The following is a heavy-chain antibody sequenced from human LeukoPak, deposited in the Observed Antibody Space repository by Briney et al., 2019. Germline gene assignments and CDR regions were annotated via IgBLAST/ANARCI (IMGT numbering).Heavy chain of an antibody. CDR3: ARDLGSYSSGWYMGFDY. Sequence: GGSLRLSCAASGFTFSRYNMNWVRQAPGKGLEWVSSISSSSSYIYYADSVKGRFTISRDNAKNSLYLQMNSLRAEDTAIYYCARDLGSYSSGWYMGFDYWGQGTLVTVSS. CDR2: ISSSSSYI. J-gene: IGHJ4*02. V-gene: IGHV3-21*01. D-gene: IGHD6-19*01. CDR1: GFTFSRYN.